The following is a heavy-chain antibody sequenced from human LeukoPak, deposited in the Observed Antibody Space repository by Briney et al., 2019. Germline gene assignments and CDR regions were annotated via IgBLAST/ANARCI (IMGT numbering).Heavy chain of an antibody. J-gene: IGHJ4*02. CDR2: INPNSGGT. Sequence: ASVKVSCKASGYTFTGYYMHWVRQAPGQGLEWMGWINPNSGGTNYAQKFQGRVTMTRDTSISTAYMELSRLRSDDTAVYYCAREIEDTAMDQYRPFDYWGQGTLVTVSS. CDR1: GYTFTGYY. CDR3: AREIEDTAMDQYRPFDY. D-gene: IGHD5-18*01. V-gene: IGHV1-2*02.